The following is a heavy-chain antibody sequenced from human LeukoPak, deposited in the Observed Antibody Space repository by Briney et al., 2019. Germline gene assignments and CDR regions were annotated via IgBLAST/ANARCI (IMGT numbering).Heavy chain of an antibody. CDR1: GFTFSTSW. Sequence: PGGSLRLSCTGSGFTFSTSWIHWVRQAPGKGLVWVSRINSDGSTTNYADGSTTTYTDPVKGRFTISRDNAKNSLYLQMNSLRAEDTAVYYCARDTPYYYDKGDSSNAFDIWGQGTMVTVSS. J-gene: IGHJ3*02. CDR2: INSDGSTTNYADGSTT. V-gene: IGHV3-74*01. CDR3: ARDTPYYYDKGDSSNAFDI. D-gene: IGHD3-22*01.